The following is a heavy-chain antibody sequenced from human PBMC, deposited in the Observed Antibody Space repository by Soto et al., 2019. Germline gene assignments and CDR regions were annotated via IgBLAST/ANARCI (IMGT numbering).Heavy chain of an antibody. J-gene: IGHJ5*02. Sequence: SETLSLTCTVSGGSISSYYWSWIRQPPGKGLEWIGYIYYSGSTNYNPSLKSRVTISVDTSKNQFSLKLSSVTAADTAVYYCARETLEYSSSSDNWFDHWGQGTLVTVSS. CDR3: ARETLEYSSSSDNWFDH. V-gene: IGHV4-59*01. D-gene: IGHD6-6*01. CDR1: GGSISSYY. CDR2: IYYSGST.